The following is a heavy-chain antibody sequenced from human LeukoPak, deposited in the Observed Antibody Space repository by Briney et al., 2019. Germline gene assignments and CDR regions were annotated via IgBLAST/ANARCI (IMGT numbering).Heavy chain of an antibody. V-gene: IGHV4-30-2*01. CDR1: GGSISSGGYS. CDR2: IYHSGST. D-gene: IGHD3-10*01. CDR3: ARNRITMVRGVMNWFDP. J-gene: IGHJ5*02. Sequence: SETLSLTCAVSGGSISSGGYSWSWIRQPPGQGLEWIGYIYHSGSTYYNPSLKSRVTISVDRSKNQFSLKLSSVTAADTAVYYCARNRITMVRGVMNWFDPWGQGTLVTVSS.